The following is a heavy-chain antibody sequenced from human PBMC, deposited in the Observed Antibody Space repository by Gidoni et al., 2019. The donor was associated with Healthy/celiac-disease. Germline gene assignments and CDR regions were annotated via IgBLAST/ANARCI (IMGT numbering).Heavy chain of an antibody. CDR3: TTTAVDCSGGSCYSPAGGGDY. V-gene: IGHV3-15*07. CDR1: GFTFSNAW. J-gene: IGHJ4*02. Sequence: EVQLVESGGGLVTPGGSLRLSCAASGFTFSNAWLHWARQAPGKGLEWVGRIKSKTDGGTTDYAAPVKGRFTISRDDSKNTLYLQMNSLKTEDTAVYYCTTTAVDCSGGSCYSPAGGGDYWGQGTLVTVSS. CDR2: IKSKTDGGTT. D-gene: IGHD2-15*01.